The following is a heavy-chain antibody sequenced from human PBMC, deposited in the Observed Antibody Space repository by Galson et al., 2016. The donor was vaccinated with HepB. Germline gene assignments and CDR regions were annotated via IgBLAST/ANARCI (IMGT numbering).Heavy chain of an antibody. CDR3: ATTAASPAND. J-gene: IGHJ4*02. V-gene: IGHV3-7*01. CDR1: GFSFSRSW. D-gene: IGHD2-2*01. CDR2: INAEESVK. Sequence: SLRLSCAASGFSFSRSWMSWVRQAPGKGLEWLANINAEESVKYYADSVKGRFTISSDNAKNSRSLQMNSLGFEDSAVYYCATTAASPANDWGQGTLVTVSS.